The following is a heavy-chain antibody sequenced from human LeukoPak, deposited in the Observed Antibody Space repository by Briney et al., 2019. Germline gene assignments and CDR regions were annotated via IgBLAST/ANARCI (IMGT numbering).Heavy chain of an antibody. CDR1: GFTVSTNY. D-gene: IGHD1-26*01. J-gene: IGHJ4*02. CDR3: TVGSTRYYFDY. CDR2: IYTGGST. Sequence: GGSLRLSCAASGFTVSTNYMSWVRQAPGKGLEWVSLIYTGGSTYYADSVKGRFTISRDNSKNTLYPQMNSLRAEDTAVYYCTVGSTRYYFDYLGQGTLVTVSS. V-gene: IGHV3-66*01.